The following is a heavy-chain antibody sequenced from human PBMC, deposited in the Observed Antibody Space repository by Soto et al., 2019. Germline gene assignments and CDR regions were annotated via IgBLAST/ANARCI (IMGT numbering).Heavy chain of an antibody. CDR2: ISYGGSNK. J-gene: IGHJ6*01. V-gene: IGHV3-30*18. Sequence: QVQLVESGGGVVQPGRSLRLSCAASGFTFSSYGMHWVRQAPGKGLEWVAVISYGGSNKYYADSVKGRFTISRDNSKNTLYLQMNSLRAEDTAVYYCAKDKLDYCRGMDVWGQGTTVTVSP. CDR1: GFTFSSYG. D-gene: IGHD6-13*01. CDR3: AKDKLDYCRGMDV.